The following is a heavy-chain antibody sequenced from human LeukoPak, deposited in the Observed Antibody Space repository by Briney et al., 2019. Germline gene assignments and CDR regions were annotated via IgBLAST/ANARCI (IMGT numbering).Heavy chain of an antibody. D-gene: IGHD6-6*01. CDR3: ARYSIAARSEDY. CDR2: INHSGST. Sequence: KTSETLSLTCAVYGGSFSGYYWSWIRQPPGKGLEWIGEINHSGSTNYNPSLKSRVTISVDTSKNQFSLKLSSVTAADTAVYYCARYSIAARSEDYWGQGTLVTVSS. CDR1: GGSFSGYY. V-gene: IGHV4-34*01. J-gene: IGHJ4*02.